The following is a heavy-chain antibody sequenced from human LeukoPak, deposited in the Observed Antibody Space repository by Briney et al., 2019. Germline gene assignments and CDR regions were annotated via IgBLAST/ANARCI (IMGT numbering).Heavy chain of an antibody. CDR1: GGSISSGGYS. CDR2: IYHSGST. J-gene: IGHJ3*02. CDR3: ARYYDILTGPDAFDI. V-gene: IGHV4-30-2*01. Sequence: SQTLSLTCAVSGGSISSGGYSWSWIRQPPGKGLERIGYIYHSGSTYYNPSLKSRVTISVDRSKNQFSLKLSSVTAADTAVYYCARYYDILTGPDAFDIWGQGTMVTVSS. D-gene: IGHD3-9*01.